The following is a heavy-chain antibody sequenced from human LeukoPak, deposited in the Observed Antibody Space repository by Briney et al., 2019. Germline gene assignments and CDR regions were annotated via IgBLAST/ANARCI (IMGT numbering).Heavy chain of an antibody. D-gene: IGHD4-11*01. CDR1: GFTFSSYA. J-gene: IGHJ4*02. CDR3: AKYGSVMTTVTTIGY. Sequence: GGSLRLSCAASGFTFSSYAMSWVRQAPGKGLEWVSAISGSGGSTYYADSVKGRFTISRDNSKNTLYLQVNSLRAEDTAVYYCAKYGSVMTTVTTIGYWGQGTLVTVSS. V-gene: IGHV3-23*01. CDR2: ISGSGGST.